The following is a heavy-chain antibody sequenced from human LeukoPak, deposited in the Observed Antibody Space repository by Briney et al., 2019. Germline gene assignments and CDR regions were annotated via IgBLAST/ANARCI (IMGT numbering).Heavy chain of an antibody. CDR1: GGTFSGYA. D-gene: IGHD6-19*01. J-gene: IGHJ6*02. V-gene: IGHV1-69*01. CDR3: ARALSGWYYYYGMDV. Sequence: SVKVSCKASGGTFSGYAISWVRQAPGQGLEWMGGIIPIFGTANYAQKFQGRVTITADESTSTAYMELSSLRSEDTAVYYCARALSGWYYYYGMDVWGQGTTVTVSS. CDR2: IIPIFGTA.